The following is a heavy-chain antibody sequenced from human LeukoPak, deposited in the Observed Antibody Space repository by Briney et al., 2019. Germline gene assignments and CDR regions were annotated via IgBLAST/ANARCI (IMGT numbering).Heavy chain of an antibody. CDR3: ARETSCSSTSCFRRDWFDP. CDR2: IIPIFGTA. J-gene: IGHJ5*02. Sequence: SVKVSCKASGGTFSSYAISWVRQAPGQGLEWMGGIIPIFGTANYAQKFQGRVTITADKSTSTAYMELSSLRSEDTAVYYCARETSCSSTSCFRRDWFDPWGQGTLVTVSS. V-gene: IGHV1-69*06. CDR1: GGTFSSYA. D-gene: IGHD2-2*01.